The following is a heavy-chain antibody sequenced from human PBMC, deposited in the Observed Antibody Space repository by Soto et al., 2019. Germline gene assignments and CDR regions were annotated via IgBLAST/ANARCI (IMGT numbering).Heavy chain of an antibody. J-gene: IGHJ4*02. CDR3: AKGKTSGWYYFDY. D-gene: IGHD6-19*01. Sequence: EVQLLESGGDLVQPGGSLRLSCAASGFTFSNFAMSWVRQAPGRGLEWVSGISASGRDIHYADSVKDRFTVSRDNYKNTLYLQMNSLRAEDTAIYYCAKGKTSGWYYFDYWGQGALVTVSS. CDR2: ISASGRDI. CDR1: GFTFSNFA. V-gene: IGHV3-23*01.